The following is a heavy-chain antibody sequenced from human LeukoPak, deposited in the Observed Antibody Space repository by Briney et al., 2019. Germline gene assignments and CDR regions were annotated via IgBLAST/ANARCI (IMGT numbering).Heavy chain of an antibody. Sequence: SETLSLTCAVSGGSICSGDYYWSWIRQPPGKGLEWIGYIYYSGSTYYNPSLKSRVTISVDTSKNQFSLKLSSVTAADTAVYYCARAGGSYGSDDAFDIWGQGTMVTVSS. CDR1: GGSICSGDYY. J-gene: IGHJ3*02. D-gene: IGHD1-26*01. CDR2: IYYSGST. CDR3: ARAGGSYGSDDAFDI. V-gene: IGHV4-30-4*08.